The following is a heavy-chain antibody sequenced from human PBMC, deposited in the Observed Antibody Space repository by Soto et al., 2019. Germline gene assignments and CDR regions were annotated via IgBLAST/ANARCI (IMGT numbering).Heavy chain of an antibody. J-gene: IGHJ4*02. D-gene: IGHD2-21*02. V-gene: IGHV4-34*01. CDR2: INHSGRT. CDR3: ARGYVRATAYFDD. CDR1: DGSFIGYF. Sequence: QVELQQWGPGLVKPSETLSLTCTIHDGSFIGYFWSWIRQSPEKGLEWNGEINHSGRTSNNLPLRSLVTISVDTSNNQFSLKLTSVTAADTAVYYCARGYVRATAYFDDGVQGS.